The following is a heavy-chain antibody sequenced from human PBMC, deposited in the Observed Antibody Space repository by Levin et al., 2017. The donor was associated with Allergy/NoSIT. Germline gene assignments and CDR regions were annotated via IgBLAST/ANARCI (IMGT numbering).Heavy chain of an antibody. CDR2: IGTAGET. CDR3: ARGRGKTGTHRGNWFDP. D-gene: IGHD1-1*01. J-gene: IGHJ5*02. CDR1: GFTFSSHD. Sequence: ASVKVSCAASGFTFSSHDMHWVRQGTGKGLEWVSAIGTAGETYYPDSVKGRFTISRENAKSSLYLQMNSLTTGDTAVYYCARGRGKTGTHRGNWFDPWGQGTLVTVSS. V-gene: IGHV3-13*01.